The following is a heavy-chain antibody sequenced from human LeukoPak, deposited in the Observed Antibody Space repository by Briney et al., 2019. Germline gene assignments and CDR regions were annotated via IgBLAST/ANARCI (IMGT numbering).Heavy chain of an antibody. CDR3: ARDLGPGQYYYYYIDV. Sequence: GGSLRLSCAASEFTFSSYWMSWVRQAPGKGLEWVANIKQDGSVNYYVDSVKGPFTISRDNAKNSLYLQMNSLRAEDTAVYYCARDLGPGQYYYYYIDVWGKGTTVTVSS. D-gene: IGHD3-10*01. CDR1: EFTFSSYW. CDR2: IKQDGSVN. J-gene: IGHJ6*03. V-gene: IGHV3-7*01.